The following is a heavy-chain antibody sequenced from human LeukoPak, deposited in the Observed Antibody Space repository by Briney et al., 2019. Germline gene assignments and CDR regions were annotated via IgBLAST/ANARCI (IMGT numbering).Heavy chain of an antibody. CDR3: AREFLPFTVTTRRGEEYFDY. CDR2: INPNSGGT. J-gene: IGHJ4*02. V-gene: IGHV1-2*02. D-gene: IGHD4-17*01. Sequence: ASVKVSCKASGYTFTGYYMHWVRQAPGQRLEWMGWINPNSGGTNYAQKFQSRVTMTRDTSISTAYMELSRLRSDDTAVYYCAREFLPFTVTTRRGEEYFDYWGQGTLVTVSS. CDR1: GYTFTGYY.